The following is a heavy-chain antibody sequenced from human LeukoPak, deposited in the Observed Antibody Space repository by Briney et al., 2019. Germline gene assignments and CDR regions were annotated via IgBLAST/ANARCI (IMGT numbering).Heavy chain of an antibody. D-gene: IGHD6-13*01. Sequence: ASVKVSCKASGGTFSSYAISWVRQAPGQGLEWMGRINPNSGVTNYAQKFQGRVTMTRDTSISTAYMELGRLISDDTAIYYCARGLSSSWRFDYWGQGTLVTVSS. CDR2: INPNSGVT. CDR3: ARGLSSSWRFDY. CDR1: GGTFSSYA. J-gene: IGHJ4*02. V-gene: IGHV1-2*06.